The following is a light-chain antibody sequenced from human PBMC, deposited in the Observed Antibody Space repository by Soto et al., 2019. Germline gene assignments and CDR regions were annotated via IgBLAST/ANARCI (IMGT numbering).Light chain of an antibody. CDR3: QQYGSSPLT. Sequence: EIVLTQSPGTLSLSPGERANLTCRASQSVSSSYLVWYQQKPGQAPRLLIFDASNRATGIPDRFSGSGSGTDFTLTISRLEPEDFAVYYCQQYGSSPLTFGGGTNVEIK. CDR2: DAS. V-gene: IGKV3-20*01. J-gene: IGKJ4*01. CDR1: QSVSSSY.